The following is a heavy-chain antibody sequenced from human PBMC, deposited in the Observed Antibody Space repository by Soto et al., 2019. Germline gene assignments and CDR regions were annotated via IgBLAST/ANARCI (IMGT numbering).Heavy chain of an antibody. D-gene: IGHD6-13*01. J-gene: IGHJ6*02. CDR3: ASIASAGGGWDV. CDR2: IKQDGSEK. CDR1: GFTFSSYW. V-gene: IGHV3-7*01. Sequence: EVQLVESGGGLVQPGGSLRLSCAASGFTFSSYWMSWVRQAPVKGLEWVGNIKQDGSEKNYVDFMEGRFTISRVNAEKSLDLQINSLRAEDAAVYYCASIASAGGGWDVWGQGTTVVVSS.